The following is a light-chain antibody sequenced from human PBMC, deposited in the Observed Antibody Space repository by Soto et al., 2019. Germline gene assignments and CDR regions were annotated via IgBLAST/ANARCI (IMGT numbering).Light chain of an antibody. Sequence: QSVLTQPPSVSGAPGKRVSISWTGSSSNIGAGYDVHWYQHLPGTAPKLLIYANNNRPSGVPDRFSGSKSGTSASLAITGLQAEDEADYYCQSYDSSRSPLYVFGTGTKVTV. CDR1: SSNIGAGYD. CDR2: ANN. J-gene: IGLJ1*01. CDR3: QSYDSSRSPLYV. V-gene: IGLV1-40*01.